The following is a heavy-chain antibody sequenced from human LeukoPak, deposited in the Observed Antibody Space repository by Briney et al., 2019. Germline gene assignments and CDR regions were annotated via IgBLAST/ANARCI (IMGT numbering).Heavy chain of an antibody. CDR1: GYTFTSYG. D-gene: IGHD3-22*01. CDR2: ISAYNVNT. Sequence: ASVKVSCKASGYTFTSYGISWVRQAPGQGLEWMGWISAYNVNTNYAQKLQGRVTMTTDTSTSTAYMELRSLRSDDTAVYYCARAPGRLQYDSSGYYPNYGNFYYYYGMDVWGQGTTVTVSS. J-gene: IGHJ6*02. V-gene: IGHV1-18*01. CDR3: ARAPGRLQYDSSGYYPNYGNFYYYYGMDV.